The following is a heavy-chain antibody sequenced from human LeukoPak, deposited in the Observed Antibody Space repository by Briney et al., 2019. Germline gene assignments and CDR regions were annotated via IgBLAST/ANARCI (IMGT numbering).Heavy chain of an antibody. Sequence: SETLSLTCAVYGGSFSGYYWSWIRQPPGKGLEWIGEINHSGSTNYNPSLKSRVTISVDTSKNQFSLKLSSVTAADTAVYYCARGGDYSYYWGQGTLVTVSS. V-gene: IGHV4-34*01. CDR2: INHSGST. D-gene: IGHD4-17*01. J-gene: IGHJ4*02. CDR3: ARGGDYSYY. CDR1: GGSFSGYY.